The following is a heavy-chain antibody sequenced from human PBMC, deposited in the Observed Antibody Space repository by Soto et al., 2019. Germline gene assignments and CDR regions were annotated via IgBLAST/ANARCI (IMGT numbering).Heavy chain of an antibody. Sequence: PSETLSLTCAVYGGFVTSGSYYCSWIRQPPGKGLEWIGEMSHSGGTHFNPSLKSRVTISVDTSKNQFTLKMSSVTAADTALYYCARVERGTATTVVDAFDIWGPGTMVTVSS. J-gene: IGHJ3*02. V-gene: IGHV4-34*01. D-gene: IGHD1-1*01. CDR2: MSHSGGT. CDR3: ARVERGTATTVVDAFDI. CDR1: GGFVTSGSYY.